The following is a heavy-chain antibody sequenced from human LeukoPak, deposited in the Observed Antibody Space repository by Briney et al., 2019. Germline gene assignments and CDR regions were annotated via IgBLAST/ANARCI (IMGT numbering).Heavy chain of an antibody. CDR3: VRGVGDY. J-gene: IGHJ4*02. CDR2: INRSGSI. CDR1: GGSISSSSYY. V-gene: IGHV4-39*07. Sequence: SETLSLTCTVSGGSISSSSYYWGWIRQPPGKGLEWIGEINRSGSINYNPSLKSRVTISVDTSKNLYSLRLSSVTAADTAVYFCVRGVGDYWGRGTLVTVSS.